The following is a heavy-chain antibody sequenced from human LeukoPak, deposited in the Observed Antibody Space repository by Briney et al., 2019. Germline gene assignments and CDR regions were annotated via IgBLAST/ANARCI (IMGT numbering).Heavy chain of an antibody. D-gene: IGHD4-23*01. V-gene: IGHV4-38-2*02. CDR2: IYHSGNT. J-gene: IGHJ4*02. Sequence: PSETLSLTCAVSGYSISSGNYCCWIRQPPGKGLEWIGSIYHSGNTYYSPSLKGRVTISIDTSKNHFSLKLTSVTAADTAVYYCARDLGSGGNSDYWGQGTLVTVSS. CDR3: ARDLGSGGNSDY. CDR1: GYSISSGNY.